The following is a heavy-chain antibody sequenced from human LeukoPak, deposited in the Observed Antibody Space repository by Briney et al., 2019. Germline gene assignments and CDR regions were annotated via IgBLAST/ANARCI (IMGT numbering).Heavy chain of an antibody. Sequence: GGSLRLSCEPAGFPFSSYWMLWVRQAPGKGLVWVSRISGDGTITTYADFVKCRFTISSDNTKNILYLQMNSLKVEDTAIYYCSRSQLDYSDQGVLVTVSS. CDR2: ISGDGTIT. CDR1: GFPFSSYW. J-gene: IGHJ4*02. CDR3: SRSQLDY. V-gene: IGHV3-74*03.